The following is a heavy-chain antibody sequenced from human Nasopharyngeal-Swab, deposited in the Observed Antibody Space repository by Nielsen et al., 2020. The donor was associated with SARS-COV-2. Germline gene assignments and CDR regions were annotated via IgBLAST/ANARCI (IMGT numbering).Heavy chain of an antibody. CDR1: GGTFSSYA. CDR3: ARVMVRGVQGSVRAGPFDP. CDR2: IIPIFGTA. D-gene: IGHD3-10*01. Sequence: SVKVSCKASGGTFSSYAISWVRQAPGQGLEWIGGIIPIFGTANYAQKFQGRVTITRDTSASTAYMELSSLRSEDTAVYYCARVMVRGVQGSVRAGPFDPWGQGTLVTVSS. J-gene: IGHJ5*02. V-gene: IGHV1-69*05.